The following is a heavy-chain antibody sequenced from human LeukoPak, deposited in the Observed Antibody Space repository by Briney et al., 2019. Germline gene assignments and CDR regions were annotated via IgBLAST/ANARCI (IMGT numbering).Heavy chain of an antibody. CDR1: GASISSGDYH. Sequence: SETLSLTCTVSGASISSGDYHWNWIRQPPGKGLEWIGSIHDSGSTYYNPSLKSRVSISRDMSKNQLSLMLNSVTAADTAVYYCARGFGAGNYYYGWFDPWGQGTLVSVSS. D-gene: IGHD3-10*01. J-gene: IGHJ5*02. CDR3: ARGFGAGNYYYGWFDP. CDR2: IHDSGST. V-gene: IGHV4-30-4*01.